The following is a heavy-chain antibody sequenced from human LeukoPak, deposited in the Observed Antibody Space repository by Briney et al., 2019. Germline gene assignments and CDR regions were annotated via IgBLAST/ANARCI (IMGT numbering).Heavy chain of an antibody. CDR3: VREDSVNFPDAFDI. D-gene: IGHD5/OR15-5a*01. Sequence: GGSLRLSCAASGFTFSSYGMHWVRQAPGKGLEWVAVISYDGSNKYYADSVKGRFTISRDNSKNTLYLQMNSLRAEDTAVYYCVREDSVNFPDAFDIWGQGTMVTVSS. CDR2: ISYDGSNK. J-gene: IGHJ3*02. V-gene: IGHV3-30*03. CDR1: GFTFSSYG.